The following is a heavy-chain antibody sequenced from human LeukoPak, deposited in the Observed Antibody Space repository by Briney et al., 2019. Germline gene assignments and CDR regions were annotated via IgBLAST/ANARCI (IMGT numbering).Heavy chain of an antibody. V-gene: IGHV4-34*01. CDR2: IDHTGKS. Sequence: KPSETLSLTCAVYVGTFSGHYWSWIRQAPGKGLEWIGEIDHTGKSNYKSALKSRVTMAVDASKNQFSLSLESVTAADTAIYYCARASHGGETYFNAFDIWGRGTPVTVSS. CDR3: ARASHGGETYFNAFDI. J-gene: IGHJ3*02. D-gene: IGHD1-26*01. CDR1: VGTFSGHY.